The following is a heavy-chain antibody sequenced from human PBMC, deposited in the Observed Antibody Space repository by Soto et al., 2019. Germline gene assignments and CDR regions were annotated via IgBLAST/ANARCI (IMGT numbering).Heavy chain of an antibody. V-gene: IGHV3-23*01. CDR3: AKMLGYSSGWFDY. Sequence: GGSLRLSCAASGFAFSSYAMGWVRQAPGKGLEWLSTISGSGGSTYYADSVKGRFTISKDKSKTTLHLQMNGLRVEDTAVYYCAKMLGYSSGWFDYWGQGTPVTVSS. D-gene: IGHD6-19*01. CDR1: GFAFSSYA. J-gene: IGHJ4*02. CDR2: ISGSGGST.